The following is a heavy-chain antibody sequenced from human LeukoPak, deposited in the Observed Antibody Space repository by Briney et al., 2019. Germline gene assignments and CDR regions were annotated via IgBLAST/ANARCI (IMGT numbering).Heavy chain of an antibody. CDR1: GFSFSKYA. CDR3: AGEKFDI. V-gene: IGHV3-30*04. CDR2: ISKDGSMR. J-gene: IGHJ3*02. Sequence: GRSPRLSCAASGFSFSKYAMDWVRQAPGKGLEWVAIISKDGSMRYYADSVKGRFTVSRDNSNNTLSLQMNSLKSEDTAVYYCAGEKFDIWGQGTMVTVSA.